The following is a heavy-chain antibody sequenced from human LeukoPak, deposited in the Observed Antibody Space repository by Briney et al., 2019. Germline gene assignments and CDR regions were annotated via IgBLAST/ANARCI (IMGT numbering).Heavy chain of an antibody. CDR2: ISRSGDTI. CDR3: ARDYASDY. V-gene: IGHV3-48*04. J-gene: IGHJ4*02. Sequence: PGKSLRLSCAASGFTFSHDGMHWVRQAPGKGLEWVSYISRSGDTIYFADSVKGRFTISRDNAKNSLYLQMSSLRAEDTAVYYCARDYASDYWGQGTLVTVSS. D-gene: IGHD3-10*01. CDR1: GFTFSHDG.